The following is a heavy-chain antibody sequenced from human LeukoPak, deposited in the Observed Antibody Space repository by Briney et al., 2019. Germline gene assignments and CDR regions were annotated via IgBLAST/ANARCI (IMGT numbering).Heavy chain of an antibody. V-gene: IGHV1-3*01. J-gene: IGHJ4*02. CDR2: INAGNGHT. CDR1: GYTFSNYA. CDR3: ARGIWSATRVDYYLDN. Sequence: GAPVKVSCKASGYTFSNYAIHWVRQAPGQRFEWMGWINAGNGHTKYSQNFQGRVTITRDSSANIVYMELSSLTSEDTAVYYCARGIWSATRVDYYLDNWGRGTLVTVSS. D-gene: IGHD5-24*01.